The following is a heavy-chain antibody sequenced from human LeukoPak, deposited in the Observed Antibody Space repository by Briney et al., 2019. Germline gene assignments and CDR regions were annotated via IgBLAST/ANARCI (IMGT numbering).Heavy chain of an antibody. CDR2: IIPIFGTA. CDR3: ARETNLYIPVSTHTYS. Sequence: SVKVSCEEPLDTFTSCTTRWVCEAPGHGLEWMGGIIPIFGTANYAQKFQGRVTITADESTSTAYMELSSLRSEDTAVYYCARETNLYIPVSTHTYSWGQGTLVTVSS. V-gene: IGHV1-69*13. D-gene: IGHD2-2*02. J-gene: IGHJ4*02. CDR1: LDTFTSCT.